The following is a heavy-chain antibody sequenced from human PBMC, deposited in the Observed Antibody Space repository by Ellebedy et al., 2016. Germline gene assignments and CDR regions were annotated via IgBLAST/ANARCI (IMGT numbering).Heavy chain of an antibody. D-gene: IGHD6-13*01. Sequence: ASVKVSCKASGYTFTSYGISWVRQAPGQGLEWMGWISAYNGNTNYAQKLQGRVTMTTDTSTSTAYMELRSLRSDDTAVYYCARTVGQQLVQGGFLDYWGQGTLVTVSS. J-gene: IGHJ4*02. V-gene: IGHV1-18*01. CDR1: GYTFTSYG. CDR2: ISAYNGNT. CDR3: ARTVGQQLVQGGFLDY.